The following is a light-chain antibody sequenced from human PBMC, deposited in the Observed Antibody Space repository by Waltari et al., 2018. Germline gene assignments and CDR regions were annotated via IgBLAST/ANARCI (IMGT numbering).Light chain of an antibody. J-gene: IGLJ3*02. Sequence: QSVLTQPPSVSGAPGQRVTISCAGSSSNLGAGFDAHWYQQVPGTAPKLLIYNNNNRPSGVPDRFSGSKSGASASLAISGLQAEDEADYYCQSHDSDLPGSRVFG. CDR3: QSHDSDLPGSRV. CDR1: SSNLGAGFD. CDR2: NNN. V-gene: IGLV1-40*01.